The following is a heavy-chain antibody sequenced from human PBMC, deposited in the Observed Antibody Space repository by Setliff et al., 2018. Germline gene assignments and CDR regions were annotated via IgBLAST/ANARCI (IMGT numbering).Heavy chain of an antibody. D-gene: IGHD3-22*01. CDR3: ARAGKYFDDTSGYYYDRDYYFYMDV. V-gene: IGHV1-18*01. CDR2: INTRTGEP. J-gene: IGHJ6*03. Sequence: ASVKVSCKASGYTLTTYLMNWVRQAPGQGLEWMGYINTRTGEPMYAEKVQGRVTMSTDTSTSTAYMELRSLRSDDTAVYFCARAGKYFDDTSGYYYDRDYYFYMDVWGKGTTVTVSS. CDR1: GYTLTTYL.